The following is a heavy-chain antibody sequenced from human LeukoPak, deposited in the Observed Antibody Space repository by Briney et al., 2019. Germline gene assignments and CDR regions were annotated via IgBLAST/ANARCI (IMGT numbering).Heavy chain of an antibody. V-gene: IGHV3-21*01. Sequence: PGGSLRLSCAASGFIFSRYSMNWVPQAPGKGLECVSSISATGSYIYYADSVKGRFTISRDNAKNSLYLQMNSLRAEDTAVYYCARDRSGYTFDDWGQGTLVTVSS. CDR1: GFIFSRYS. D-gene: IGHD5-18*01. CDR2: ISATGSYI. J-gene: IGHJ4*02. CDR3: ARDRSGYTFDD.